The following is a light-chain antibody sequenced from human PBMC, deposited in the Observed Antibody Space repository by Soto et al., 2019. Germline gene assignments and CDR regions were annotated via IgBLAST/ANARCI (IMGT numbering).Light chain of an antibody. V-gene: IGLV1-51*01. CDR1: LSNVANNY. Sequence: QSVLTQPPSVSAAPGQKVTISCSGGLSNVANNYVSWYQQVPGTAPKLLIYDNTKRPSGIPDRFSASKSGTSATLAITGLQTGDEADYYCATWDTSLNGGVFGGGSKLTVL. CDR3: ATWDTSLNGGV. CDR2: DNT. J-gene: IGLJ3*02.